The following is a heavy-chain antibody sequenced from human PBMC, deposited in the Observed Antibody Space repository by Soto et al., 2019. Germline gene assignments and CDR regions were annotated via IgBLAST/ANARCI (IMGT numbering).Heavy chain of an antibody. CDR1: GGSTRTYH. CDR2: ISTTGGT. V-gene: IGHV4-4*07. CDR3: AKGAGPPWFDP. J-gene: IGHJ5*02. Sequence: SETLSLTCIVSGGSTRTYHWSWIRQPAGKGLEWIGRISTTGGTNYSPSLESRVTMSLDTSKNQFSLELTSVTAADTAIYYCAKGAGPPWFDPWGQGTLVTVSS.